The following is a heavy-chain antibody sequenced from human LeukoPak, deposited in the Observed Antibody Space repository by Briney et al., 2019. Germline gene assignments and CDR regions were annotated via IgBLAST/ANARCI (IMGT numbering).Heavy chain of an antibody. V-gene: IGHV4-34*01. CDR3: ARDHDYGDYFAFDI. CDR2: INYSGST. CDR1: SESFSGYF. J-gene: IGHJ3*02. D-gene: IGHD4-17*01. Sequence: SETLSLTCAIYSESFSGYFWSWIRQPPGKGLEWIGEINYSGSTNYNPSLKSRVAISVDTSKNQFSLKLSSVTAADTAVYYCARDHDYGDYFAFDIRGQGTMVTVSS.